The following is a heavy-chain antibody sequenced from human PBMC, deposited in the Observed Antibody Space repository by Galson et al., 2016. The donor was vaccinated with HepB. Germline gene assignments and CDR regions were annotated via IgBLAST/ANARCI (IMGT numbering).Heavy chain of an antibody. J-gene: IGHJ5*02. CDR3: ARGGVPAAGGWFDP. V-gene: IGHV1-69*04. D-gene: IGHD2-2*01. Sequence: SVKVSCKASGDTFSSYAISWVRQAPGQGLEWMGRIIPILGIANYAQTFQGRVTITADKSTSTDYMELSSLRSEDTAVYYCARGGVPAAGGWFDPWGQGTLVTVSS. CDR2: IIPILGIA. CDR1: GDTFSSYA.